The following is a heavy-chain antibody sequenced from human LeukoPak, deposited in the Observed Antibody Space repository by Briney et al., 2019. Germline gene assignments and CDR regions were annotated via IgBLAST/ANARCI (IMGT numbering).Heavy chain of an antibody. CDR2: INHSGST. V-gene: IGHV4-34*01. D-gene: IGHD3-3*01. CDR1: GGSFSGYY. CDR3: ARRVGDFWSGFYNHYYYYGMDV. Sequence: SETLSLTCAVYGGSFSGYYWSWIHQPPGKGLEWIGEINHSGSTNYNPSLTSRVTISVDTSKNQFSLKLSSVTAADTAVYYCARRVGDFWSGFYNHYYYYGMDVWGQGTTVTVSS. J-gene: IGHJ6*02.